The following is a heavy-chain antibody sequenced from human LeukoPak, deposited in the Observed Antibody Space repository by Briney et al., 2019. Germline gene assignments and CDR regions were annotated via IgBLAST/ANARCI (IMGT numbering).Heavy chain of an antibody. CDR2: ISGSGGSI. CDR3: ARAPYSSTWYYFDY. D-gene: IGHD6-13*01. Sequence: PGGSLRLSCAASVFTFSDYYMSWIRQAPGKGPEWVSYISGSGGSISYADSVKGRFTISRDNAKNSLYLQMNSLRAEDTAIYYCARAPYSSTWYYFDYWGQGTLVTVSS. V-gene: IGHV3-11*01. J-gene: IGHJ4*02. CDR1: VFTFSDYY.